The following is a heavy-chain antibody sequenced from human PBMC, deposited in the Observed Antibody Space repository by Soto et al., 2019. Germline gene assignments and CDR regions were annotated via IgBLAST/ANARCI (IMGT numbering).Heavy chain of an antibody. V-gene: IGHV1-69*02. Sequence: QVQLVQSGAEVKKPGSSVKVSCKASGGTFSSYTISWVRQAPGQGLEWMGRIIPILSIANYAQKFQGRVTITADKSTSTAYMELSSLRSEDTAVYYCARYGSTDAFDIWGQGTMVTVSS. J-gene: IGHJ3*02. D-gene: IGHD3-10*01. CDR2: IIPILSIA. CDR1: GGTFSSYT. CDR3: ARYGSTDAFDI.